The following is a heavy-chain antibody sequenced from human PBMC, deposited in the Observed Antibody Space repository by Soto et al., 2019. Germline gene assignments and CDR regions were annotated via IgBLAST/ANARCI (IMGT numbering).Heavy chain of an antibody. D-gene: IGHD3-3*01. CDR2: IYYSGST. V-gene: IGHV4-39*01. Sequence: SETLSLTCTVSGGSISSSSYYWGWIRQPPGKGLEWIGSIYYSGSTYYNPSLKSRVTISVDTSKNQFSLKLSSVTAADTAVYYCARRRDDFSSFDYWGQGTLVTVSS. J-gene: IGHJ4*02. CDR3: ARRRDDFSSFDY. CDR1: GGSISSSSYY.